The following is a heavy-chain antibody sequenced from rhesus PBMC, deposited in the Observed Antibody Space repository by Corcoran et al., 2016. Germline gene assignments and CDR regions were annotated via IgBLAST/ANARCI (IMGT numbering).Heavy chain of an antibody. CDR2: INSVWGST. D-gene: IGHD3-9*01. J-gene: IGHJ4*01. CDR3: AKAEDDYGYYYTADYFDY. Sequence: EVQLVETGGGLVQPGGSLKLSCTASGFTFSSYGMSWVRQSPGKGLEWVSAINSVWGSTYYADSVKGRFTISRDNSKNTLSLQMNSLRAEDTAVYYCAKAEDDYGYYYTADYFDYWGQGVLVTVSS. CDR1: GFTFSSYG. V-gene: IGHV3S5*01.